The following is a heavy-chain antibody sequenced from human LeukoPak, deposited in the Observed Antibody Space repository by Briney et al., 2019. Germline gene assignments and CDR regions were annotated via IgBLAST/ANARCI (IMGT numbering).Heavy chain of an antibody. CDR3: ARDRALSSGWHYYYYYGMDV. D-gene: IGHD6-19*01. CDR2: IIPIFGTA. CDR1: GYTFTGYY. Sequence: GASVKVSCKASGYTFTGYYMHWVRQAPGQGLEWMGWIIPIFGTANYAQKFQGRVTITADKSTSTAYMELSSLRSEDTAVYYCARDRALSSGWHYYYYYGMDVWGQGTTVTVSS. V-gene: IGHV1-69*06. J-gene: IGHJ6*02.